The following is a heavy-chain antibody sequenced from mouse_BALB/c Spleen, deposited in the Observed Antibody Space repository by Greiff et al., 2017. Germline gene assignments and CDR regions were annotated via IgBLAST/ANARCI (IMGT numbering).Heavy chain of an antibody. J-gene: IGHJ4*01. CDR1: GFAFSSYD. CDR2: ISSGGGST. Sequence: EVQRVESGGGLVKPGGSLKLSCAASGFAFSSYDMSWVRQTPEKRLEWVAYISSGGGSTYYPDTVKGRFTISRDNAKNTLYLQMSSLKSEDTAMYYCARHEDNWGQGTSVTVSS. V-gene: IGHV5-12-1*01. CDR3: ARHEDN.